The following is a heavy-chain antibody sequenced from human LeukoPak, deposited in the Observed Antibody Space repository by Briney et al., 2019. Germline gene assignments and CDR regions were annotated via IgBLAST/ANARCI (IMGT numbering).Heavy chain of an antibody. V-gene: IGHV3-23*01. Sequence: GGSLRLSCAASGFTFSSYAMSWVRQAPGKGLEWVSAISGSGGSTYYADSVKGRFTISRGNSKNTLYLQMNSLRAEDTAVYYCAKKVADIVVVVAAWYFDLWGRGTLVTVSS. CDR1: GFTFSSYA. J-gene: IGHJ2*01. CDR3: AKKVADIVVVVAAWYFDL. CDR2: ISGSGGST. D-gene: IGHD2-15*01.